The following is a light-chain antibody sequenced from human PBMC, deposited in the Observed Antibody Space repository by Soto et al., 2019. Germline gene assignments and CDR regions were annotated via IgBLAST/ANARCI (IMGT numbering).Light chain of an antibody. V-gene: IGKV3-11*01. CDR1: QSVSSY. Sequence: EIVLTQSPATLSLSPGERATLSCRASQSVSSYLVWYQQKPGQAPRVLNYDASTRATGIPARFSGSGSGTDFTLTISTLQPEDFAVYYCQQRTVWPLTFGGGTTVEIK. CDR3: QQRTVWPLT. CDR2: DAS. J-gene: IGKJ4*01.